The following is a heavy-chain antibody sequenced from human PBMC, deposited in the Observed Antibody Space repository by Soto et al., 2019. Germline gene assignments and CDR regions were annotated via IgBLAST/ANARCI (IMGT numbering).Heavy chain of an antibody. CDR3: AKDFSSYSGSYGSFFDY. J-gene: IGHJ4*02. D-gene: IGHD1-26*01. V-gene: IGHV3-23*01. Sequence: PGGSLRLSCAASGFTFSSYAMSWVRQAPGKGLEWVSAISGSGGSTYYADSVKGRFTISRDNSKNTLYLQMNSLRAEDTAVYYCAKDFSSYSGSYGSFFDYWGQRTLVTVSS. CDR1: GFTFSSYA. CDR2: ISGSGGST.